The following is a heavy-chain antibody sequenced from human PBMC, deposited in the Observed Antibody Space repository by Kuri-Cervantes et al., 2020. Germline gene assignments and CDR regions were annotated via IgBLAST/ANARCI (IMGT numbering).Heavy chain of an antibody. CDR2: IKQDGSEK. D-gene: IGHD3-10*01. V-gene: IGHV3-7*01. CDR3: ACPAYGSWPA. J-gene: IGHJ6*02. CDR1: GFTFSSYW. Sequence: GESLKISCAASGFTFSSYWMSWVRQAPGKGLEWVANIKQDGSEKYYVDSVKGRFTISRDNAKNSLYLQMNSLRAEDTAVYYCACPAYGSWPAWGQGTTVTVSS.